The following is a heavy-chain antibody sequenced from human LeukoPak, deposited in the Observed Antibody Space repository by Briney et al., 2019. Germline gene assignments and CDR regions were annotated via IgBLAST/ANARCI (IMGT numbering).Heavy chain of an antibody. J-gene: IGHJ4*02. CDR2: IESDGTKE. CDR3: ARGRIGRKDVWSERREYFDY. CDR1: GFRFSSYD. Sequence: PGGSLRLSCAASGFRFSSYDIHWVRQAPGKGLEWVTFIESDGTKEYYADSVKGRFTISRDNSKNTVYVQMNTLRAEDTAVYYCARGRIGRKDVWSERREYFDYWGQGTLVTVSS. V-gene: IGHV3-30*02. D-gene: IGHD3-16*01.